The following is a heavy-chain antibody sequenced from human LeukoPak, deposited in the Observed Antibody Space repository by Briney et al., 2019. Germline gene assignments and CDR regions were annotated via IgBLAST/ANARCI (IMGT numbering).Heavy chain of an antibody. V-gene: IGHV3-53*01. D-gene: IGHD2-2*02. J-gene: IGHJ4*02. CDR2: LYYGVST. Sequence: GGSLRLSCVVSGFTVSGDYISWFRQAPGKGLEWVSVLYYGVSTFHKDSVKGRFTTSGNNFKNTVYLQMNSLRAEDSAVYYCAKGGYCGATNCYIAYWGQGTLVTVSS. CDR1: GFTVSGDY. CDR3: AKGGYCGATNCYIAY.